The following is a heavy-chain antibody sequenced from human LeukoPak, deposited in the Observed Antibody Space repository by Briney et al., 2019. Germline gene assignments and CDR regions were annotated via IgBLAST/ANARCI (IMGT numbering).Heavy chain of an antibody. CDR1: GFTFSSYA. CDR2: ISGSGGST. CDR3: AKTPLGGIAAAGTAFDI. Sequence: PGGSLRLSCAASGFTFSSYAMSWVRQAPGKGLEWVSAISGSGGSTYYADSVKGRFTISRDNSKNTLYLQMNSLRAEDTAVYYCAKTPLGGIAAAGTAFDIWGQGTMVTVSS. V-gene: IGHV3-23*01. J-gene: IGHJ3*02. D-gene: IGHD6-13*01.